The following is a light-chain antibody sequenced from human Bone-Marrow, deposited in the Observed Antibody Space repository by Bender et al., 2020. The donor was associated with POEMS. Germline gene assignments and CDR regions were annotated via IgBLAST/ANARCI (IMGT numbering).Light chain of an antibody. CDR1: TSDIGNYNY. CDR3: CSYAGIYTWV. J-gene: IGLJ3*02. V-gene: IGLV2-11*01. CDR2: DVS. Sequence: QSALTQPRSVSRSPGQSVTISCTGTTSDIGNYNYVSWYQQNPGKAPKLLIYDVSKRPSGVPDRFSGSKSGNTASLTISGLQAEDEADYYCCSYAGIYTWVFGGGTKLAVL.